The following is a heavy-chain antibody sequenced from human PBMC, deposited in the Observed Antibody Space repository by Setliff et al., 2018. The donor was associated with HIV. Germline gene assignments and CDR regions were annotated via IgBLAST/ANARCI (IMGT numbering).Heavy chain of an antibody. CDR1: GFTFSSYA. D-gene: IGHD6-13*01. V-gene: IGHV3-30*04. CDR3: ASPPYSSSWYFDY. CDR2: ISYDGSNK. Sequence: GESLRLSCAASGFTFSSYAMHWVRQAPGKGLEWVAVISYDGSNKYYADSVKGRFTISRDNSKNTLYLQMNSLRAEDTAVYYCASPPYSSSWYFDYWGQGTLVTVSS. J-gene: IGHJ4*02.